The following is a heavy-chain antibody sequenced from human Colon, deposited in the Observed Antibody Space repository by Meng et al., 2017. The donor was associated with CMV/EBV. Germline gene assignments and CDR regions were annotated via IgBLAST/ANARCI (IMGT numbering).Heavy chain of an antibody. CDR2: ISGDSVDT. CDR3: ARRHGRYFDY. Sequence: GESLKISCAVSGFTFSNYEMSWVRQAPGKGLDWVSSISGDSVDTYFGDSVRGRFAISRDASKSTVYLQMHSLRAEDTAVYFCARRHGRYFDYWGQGTVVTVSS. V-gene: IGHV3-23*01. J-gene: IGHJ4*02. D-gene: IGHD2-8*01. CDR1: GFTFSNYE.